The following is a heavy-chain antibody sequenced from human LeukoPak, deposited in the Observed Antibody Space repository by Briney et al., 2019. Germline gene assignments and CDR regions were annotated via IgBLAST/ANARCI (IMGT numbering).Heavy chain of an antibody. Sequence: ASVKVSCKASGYTFTDYYMRWVRQAPGQGLEWMGWINPNSGGTHYAQKFQGRVTMTRDTSISTAYMELSRLRSDDTAVYYCARDGWFGEFHWFDPWGQGTLVTVSS. D-gene: IGHD3-10*01. V-gene: IGHV1-2*02. CDR2: INPNSGGT. CDR3: ARDGWFGEFHWFDP. J-gene: IGHJ5*02. CDR1: GYTFTDYY.